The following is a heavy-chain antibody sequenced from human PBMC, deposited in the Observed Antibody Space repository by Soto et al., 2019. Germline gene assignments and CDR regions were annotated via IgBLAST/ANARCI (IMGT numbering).Heavy chain of an antibody. Sequence: GGSLRLSCAASGFIFENFGMSWVRQAPGKGLEWISSISGSGFKKYYADSVKGRLTISRDNSKRTVYLELNNLSAEDTAVYHCAKNQGVELVPLATVDWFDPWGQGSVVTVSS. D-gene: IGHD1-26*01. V-gene: IGHV3-23*01. CDR3: AKNQGVELVPLATVDWFDP. CDR2: ISGSGFKK. J-gene: IGHJ5*02. CDR1: GFIFENFG.